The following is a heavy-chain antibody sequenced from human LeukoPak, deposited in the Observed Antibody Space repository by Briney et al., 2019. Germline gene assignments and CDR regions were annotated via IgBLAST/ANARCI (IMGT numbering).Heavy chain of an antibody. J-gene: IGHJ4*02. Sequence: SVKVSCKSSGGTFSTYGFTWVRQPPGQGLEWMGWIFPKFGTSNYAQRFQGRVTITADESTNTAYMEMRSLRSDDTAVYYCARGSSGSHTFDFWGQGSLVTVSS. CDR2: IFPKFGTS. D-gene: IGHD1-26*01. CDR3: ARGSSGSHTFDF. V-gene: IGHV1-69*13. CDR1: GGTFSTYG.